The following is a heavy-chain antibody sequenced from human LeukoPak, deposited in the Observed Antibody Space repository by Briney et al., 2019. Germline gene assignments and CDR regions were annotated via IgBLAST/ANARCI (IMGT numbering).Heavy chain of an antibody. J-gene: IGHJ6*04. Sequence: GGSLRLSCAASGFTFDDYAMHWVRQAPGKGLEWVSLITWDAGATYYADSVKGRFTISRDNNKNSLYLQMNSLRAEDMAVYYCAELGITMIGGVWGKGTTVTISS. CDR1: GFTFDDYA. V-gene: IGHV3-43D*03. CDR3: AELGITMIGGV. D-gene: IGHD3-10*02. CDR2: ITWDAGAT.